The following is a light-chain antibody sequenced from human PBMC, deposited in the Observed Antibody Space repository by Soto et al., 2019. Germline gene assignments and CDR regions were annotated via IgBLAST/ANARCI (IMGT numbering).Light chain of an antibody. V-gene: IGLV2-14*01. CDR1: SSDVGGYNY. CDR2: EVT. CDR3: SSYTSSTTLYV. J-gene: IGLJ1*01. Sequence: QSVLTQPASVSGSPGQSITISCTGTSSDVGGYNYVSWYQQNPGKAPKLLIYEVTHRPSGVSDRFSGSKSGNTASLSISGLQAEDEADYYCSSYTSSTTLYVFGSGTKVTV.